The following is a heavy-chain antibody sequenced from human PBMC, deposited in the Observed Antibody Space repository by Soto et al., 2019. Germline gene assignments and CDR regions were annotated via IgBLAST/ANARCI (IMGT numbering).Heavy chain of an antibody. CDR3: AREYSSTWDNGMDV. CDR1: GFTFNTYG. D-gene: IGHD6-13*01. J-gene: IGHJ6*02. V-gene: IGHV3-33*01. Sequence: QVQLVESGGGVVQPGRALRLSCTASGFTFNTYGMHWVRQAPGKGLEWVAAIWYDGSNQYYADSVKGRFTVSRDNSKNPLYLQMNILRADDTAVYYCAREYSSTWDNGMDVWGQGTTVTVS. CDR2: IWYDGSNQ.